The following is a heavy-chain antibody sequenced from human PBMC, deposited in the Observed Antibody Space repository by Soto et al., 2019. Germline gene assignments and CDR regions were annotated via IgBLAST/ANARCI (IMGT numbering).Heavy chain of an antibody. D-gene: IGHD3-10*01. V-gene: IGHV3-73*02. CDR2: IRSKANSYAT. Sequence: EVQLVESGGGLVQPGGSLKLSCAASGFTFSGSAMHWVRQASGKGLEWVGRIRSKANSYATAYAAPVKGRFTISRDDSKNTAYLQMNSLITEDTAVYYCTVNYFGSGRFSYWGQGTLVTVSS. CDR3: TVNYFGSGRFSY. J-gene: IGHJ4*02. CDR1: GFTFSGSA.